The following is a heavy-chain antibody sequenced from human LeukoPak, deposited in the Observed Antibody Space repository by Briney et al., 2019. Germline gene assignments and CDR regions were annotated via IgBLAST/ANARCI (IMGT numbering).Heavy chain of an antibody. V-gene: IGHV3-21*01. D-gene: IGHD2-2*01. CDR2: ISSSSTYI. Sequence: PGGSLRLSCAASGFTFSSYSMTWVRQAPGKGLEWVSSISSSSTYIYYTDSVKGRFTISRDNAKNSLYLQMNSLRAEDTAVYYCARGYCSGTSCCFDYWGQGTLVTVSS. CDR3: ARGYCSGTSCCFDY. CDR1: GFTFSSYS. J-gene: IGHJ4*02.